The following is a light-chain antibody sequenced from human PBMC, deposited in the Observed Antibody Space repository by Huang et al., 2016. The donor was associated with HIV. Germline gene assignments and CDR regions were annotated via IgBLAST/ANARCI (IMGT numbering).Light chain of an antibody. CDR2: GAS. J-gene: IGKJ4*01. CDR3: HQYNNWLLS. Sequence: EIVMTQSPATLSVSPGERGTLSCRANRSVSNNLAWYQQRHGQSPRLLIYGASARAPGIPARFSGSWSGTAFSLAINSLQSEDFALYYCHQYNNWLLSFSGGTRVDI. V-gene: IGKV3-15*01. CDR1: RSVSNN.